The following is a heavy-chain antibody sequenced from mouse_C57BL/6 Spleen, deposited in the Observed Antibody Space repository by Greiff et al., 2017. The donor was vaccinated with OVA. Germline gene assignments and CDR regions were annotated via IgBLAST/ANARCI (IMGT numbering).Heavy chain of an antibody. Sequence: EVQLQQSGPGLVKPSQSLSLTCSVTGYSITSGYYWNWIRQFPGNKLEWMGYISYDGSNNYNPSLKNRISITRDTSKNQFFLKLNSVTTEDTATYYCARVGNWYFDVWGTGTTVTVSS. D-gene: IGHD3-3*01. V-gene: IGHV3-6*01. CDR3: ARVGNWYFDV. J-gene: IGHJ1*03. CDR2: ISYDGSN. CDR1: GYSITSGYY.